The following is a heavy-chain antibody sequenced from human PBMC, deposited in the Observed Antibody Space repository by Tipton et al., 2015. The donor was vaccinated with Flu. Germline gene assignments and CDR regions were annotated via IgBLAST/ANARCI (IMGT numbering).Heavy chain of an antibody. CDR1: GDSIRNDYF. J-gene: IGHJ4*02. CDR3: VRRISRRWLVPFDY. D-gene: IGHD4-23*01. V-gene: IGHV4-38-2*01. Sequence: TLSLTCVVSGDSIRNDYFWGWIRQPPGKGLEWIATIHRSRSTKYNPSLKGRVTISVDTSKTQFSLKLISLTAADTAVYYCVRRISRRWLVPFDYWGQGTLVAVSS. CDR2: IHRSRST.